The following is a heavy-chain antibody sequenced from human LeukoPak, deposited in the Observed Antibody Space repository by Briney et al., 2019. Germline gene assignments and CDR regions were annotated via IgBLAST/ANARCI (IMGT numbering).Heavy chain of an antibody. Sequence: ASVKVSCKAPGYTFTGYYMHWVRQAPGQGLEWMGWINPNSGGTNYAQKFQGRVTMTRATSISTAYMELSRLRSDDTAVYYCASPRGSSSEVWGQGTLVTVSS. J-gene: IGHJ4*02. V-gene: IGHV1-2*02. D-gene: IGHD6-6*01. CDR2: INPNSGGT. CDR3: ASPRGSSSEV. CDR1: GYTFTGYY.